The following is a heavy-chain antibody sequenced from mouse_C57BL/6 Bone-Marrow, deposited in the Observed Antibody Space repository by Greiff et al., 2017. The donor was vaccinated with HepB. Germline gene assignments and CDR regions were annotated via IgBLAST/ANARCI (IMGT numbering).Heavy chain of an antibody. J-gene: IGHJ4*01. V-gene: IGHV1-64*01. Sequence: QVQLQQPGAELVKPGASVKLSCKASGYTFTSYWMHWVKQRPGQGLEWIGMIHPNSGSTNYNEKFKSKATLTVDKSSSTAYMQLSSLSSEDSAVYYCASFMITNYYAMDYWGQGTSVTVSS. CDR3: ASFMITNYYAMDY. D-gene: IGHD2-4*01. CDR1: GYTFTSYW. CDR2: IHPNSGST.